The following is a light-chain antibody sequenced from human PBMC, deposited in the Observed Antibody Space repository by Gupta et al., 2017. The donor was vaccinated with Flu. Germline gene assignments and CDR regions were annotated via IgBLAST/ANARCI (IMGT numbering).Light chain of an antibody. CDR2: KAS. CDR1: QSISSW. Sequence: DIQMTQSPSTLSASVGDRVTITCRASQSISSWLAWYQQKPGKAPKLLIYKASSLDSGVPTRFSGSGSPTEFTLIISILPPADFATSYSQQENSYPFTFGHGTKVDIK. J-gene: IGKJ3*01. CDR3: QQENSYPFT. V-gene: IGKV1-5*03.